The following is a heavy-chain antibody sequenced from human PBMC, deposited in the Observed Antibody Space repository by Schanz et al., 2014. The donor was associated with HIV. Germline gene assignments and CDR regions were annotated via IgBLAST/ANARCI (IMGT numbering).Heavy chain of an antibody. D-gene: IGHD3-3*01. CDR2: ISGNTNYI. Sequence: QLVESGGGLVGPGGSLRLSCAASGFIFSSYTMYWIRQSPGKGLEWVASISGNTNYIYYADSVKGRFTISRDNAKNSLYLQMNSLRAEDTAVYYCARDWRPNYDFWSGSIGVIGMDVWGQGTTVTVSS. CDR3: ARDWRPNYDFWSGSIGVIGMDV. J-gene: IGHJ6*02. V-gene: IGHV3-21*01. CDR1: GFIFSSYT.